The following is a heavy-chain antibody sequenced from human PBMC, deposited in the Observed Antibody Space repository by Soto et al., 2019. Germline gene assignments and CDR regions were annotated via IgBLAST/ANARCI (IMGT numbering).Heavy chain of an antibody. Sequence: QLRLQESGPGLVKPSETLSLTCTVSGGSISNSGYYWGWVRQPPGKGLEWIASVFYSGGTYYKPSLKSRVTISIDTSKNQFSLNLKSVTAADTAVYYCARHYGSFDPWGQGTLVTVSS. J-gene: IGHJ5*02. CDR2: VFYSGGT. D-gene: IGHD6-19*01. CDR3: ARHYGSFDP. CDR1: GGSISNSGYY. V-gene: IGHV4-39*01.